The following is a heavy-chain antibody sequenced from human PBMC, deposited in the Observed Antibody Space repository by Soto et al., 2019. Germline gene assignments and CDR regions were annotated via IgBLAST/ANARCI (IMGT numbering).Heavy chain of an antibody. Sequence: ASVKVSCKASGYTFTSYAMHWVRQAPGQRLEWMGWINAGNGNTKYSQKFQGRVTITRDTSASTAYMELSSLRSEDTAVYYCARADYDYIWGSYRLTFDYWGQGTLVTVSS. CDR2: INAGNGNT. D-gene: IGHD3-16*02. CDR1: GYTFTSYA. CDR3: ARADYDYIWGSYRLTFDY. J-gene: IGHJ4*02. V-gene: IGHV1-3*01.